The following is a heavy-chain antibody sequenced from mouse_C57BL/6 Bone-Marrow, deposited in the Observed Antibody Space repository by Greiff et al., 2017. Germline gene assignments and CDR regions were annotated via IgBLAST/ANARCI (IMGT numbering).Heavy chain of an antibody. Sequence: QVHVKQSGPELVKPGASVKLSCKASGYTFTSYDINWVKQRPGQGLEWIGWIYPRDGSTTYNEKFKGKATLTVDTSSSTAYMELHSLTSEDSAVYFCERDYGSSYWYFDVWGTGTTVTVSS. D-gene: IGHD1-1*01. J-gene: IGHJ1*03. V-gene: IGHV1-85*01. CDR1: GYTFTSYD. CDR2: IYPRDGST. CDR3: ERDYGSSYWYFDV.